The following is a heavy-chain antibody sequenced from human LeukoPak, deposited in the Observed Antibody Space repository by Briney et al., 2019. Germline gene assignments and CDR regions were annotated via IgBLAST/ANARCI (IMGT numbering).Heavy chain of an antibody. CDR1: GFTFDDYG. CDR3: VKDSNYDFWSGYYKGSDN. J-gene: IGHJ4*02. V-gene: IGHV3-20*04. CDR2: ISRDGGRT. D-gene: IGHD3-3*01. Sequence: GGTLRLSCAASGVTSGFTFDDYGMNWVRQVPGKGLEWVSGISRDGGRTGYADSVQGRFTISRDNSRNSLHLQMNSLRVEDTAFYYCVKDSNYDFWSGYYKGSDNWGQGTLVTVSS.